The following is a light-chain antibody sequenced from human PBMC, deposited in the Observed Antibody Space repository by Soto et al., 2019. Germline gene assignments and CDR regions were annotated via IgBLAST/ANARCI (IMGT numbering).Light chain of an antibody. J-gene: IGLJ1*01. CDR2: EGS. V-gene: IGLV2-14*02. Sequence: QSALTQPASVSGSPGQSITISCTGTSSDVGSYNLVSWYQQHPGKAPKLMIYEGSKRPSGVPDRFSGSKSGNTASLTISGLQAADEADYYCSLYTSENTYVFGTGTKVTV. CDR1: SSDVGSYNL. CDR3: SLYTSENTYV.